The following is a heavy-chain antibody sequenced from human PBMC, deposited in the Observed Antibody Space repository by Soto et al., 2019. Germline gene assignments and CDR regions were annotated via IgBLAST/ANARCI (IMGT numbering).Heavy chain of an antibody. CDR3: ARGAPVFIQH. V-gene: IGHV4-28*03. Sequence: SETLSLTCAVSGYSISSSNWWGWIRQPPGKGLEWIGYIYYSGSTYYNPSLKSRVTMSVDRSKNQFSLKLSSVTAADTAVYYCARGAPVFIQHWGQDTLVTVS. D-gene: IGHD3-10*01. CDR1: GYSISSSNW. J-gene: IGHJ1*01. CDR2: IYYSGST.